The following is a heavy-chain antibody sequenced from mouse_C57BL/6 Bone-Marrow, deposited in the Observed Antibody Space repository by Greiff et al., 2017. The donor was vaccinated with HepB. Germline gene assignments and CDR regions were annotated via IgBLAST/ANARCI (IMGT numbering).Heavy chain of an antibody. V-gene: IGHV1-64*01. CDR3: ARLVY. CDR2: IHPNSGST. CDR1: GYTFTSYW. Sequence: VQLQQPGAELVKPGASVKLSCKASGYTFTSYWMHWVKQRPGQGLEWIGMIHPNSGSTNYNKKFKSKATLTADKSSSTAYMRLISLTSEDSAVYYCARLVYCDQGTALTVTA. D-gene: IGHD6-2*01. J-gene: IGHJ2*01.